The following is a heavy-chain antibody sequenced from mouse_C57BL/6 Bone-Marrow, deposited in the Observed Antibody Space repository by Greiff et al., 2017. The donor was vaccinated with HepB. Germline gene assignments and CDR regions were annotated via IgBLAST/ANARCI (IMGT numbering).Heavy chain of an antibody. CDR3: TRSEQLRPYYFDY. Sequence: VQLKQSGTVLARPGASVKMSCKTSGYTFTSYWMHWVKQRPGQGLEWIGAIYPGNSDTSYNQKFKGKAKLTAVTSASTAYMELSSLTNEDSAVYYCTRSEQLRPYYFDYWGQGTTLTVSS. D-gene: IGHD3-2*02. CDR1: GYTFTSYW. CDR2: IYPGNSDT. V-gene: IGHV1-5*01. J-gene: IGHJ2*01.